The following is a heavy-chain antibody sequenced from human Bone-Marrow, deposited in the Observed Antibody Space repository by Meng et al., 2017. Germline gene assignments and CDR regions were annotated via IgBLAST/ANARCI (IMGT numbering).Heavy chain of an antibody. CDR3: AASPGWWRIDS. J-gene: IGHJ4*02. CDR1: GASVSSGFW. V-gene: IGHV4-4*02. D-gene: IGHD6-19*01. CDR2: FHHSGTT. Sequence: VELKSPCQGLVRPAGTLSLTCGVSGASVSSGFWWTWVRPPPGKGLEWIGEFHHSGTTNYNPSLRSRVTISVDTPKNQFSLRLTSVTAADTAVYYCAASPGWWRIDSWGQGTLVTVSS.